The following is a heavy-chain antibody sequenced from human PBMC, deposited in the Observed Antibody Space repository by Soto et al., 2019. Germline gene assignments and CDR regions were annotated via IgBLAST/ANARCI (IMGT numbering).Heavy chain of an antibody. J-gene: IGHJ4*02. D-gene: IGHD3-10*01. Sequence: PSETLSLTCTVSCGSFGYYYWSWIRQPPGKGLEWIGYIYYSGSTTYNPSLKSRVTISVDTSRNQFSLKLSSVTAADTAVYYCARCYGSGSYYNGLFDYWGQGTLVTVSS. CDR1: CGSFGYYY. CDR3: ARCYGSGSYYNGLFDY. CDR2: IYYSGST. V-gene: IGHV4-59*01.